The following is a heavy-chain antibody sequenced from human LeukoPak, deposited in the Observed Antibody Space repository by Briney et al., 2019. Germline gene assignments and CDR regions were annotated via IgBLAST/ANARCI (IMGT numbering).Heavy chain of an antibody. V-gene: IGHV3-48*04. D-gene: IGHD4-23*01. CDR1: GFTFSSYS. Sequence: PGGSLRLSCAASGFTFSSYSMNWVRQAPGKGLEWVSYISSSSSTIYYADSVKGRFTISRDNAKNSLYLQMNSLRAEDTAVYYCAREDGYGGNSDYFDYWGQGTLVTVSS. CDR3: AREDGYGGNSDYFDY. CDR2: ISSSSSTI. J-gene: IGHJ4*02.